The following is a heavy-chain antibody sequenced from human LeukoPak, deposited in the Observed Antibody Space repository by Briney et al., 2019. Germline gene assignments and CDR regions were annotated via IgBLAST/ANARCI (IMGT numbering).Heavy chain of an antibody. CDR1: GYTFTSYD. Sequence: ASVKVSCKASGYTFTSYDINWVRQATGQGLEWMGWMNPNSGNTGYAQKFQGRVTMTRNTSISTAYMELSSLRSEDTAVYYCARARWQWLVNNNPFDYWGQGTLVTVSS. CDR2: MNPNSGNT. J-gene: IGHJ4*02. CDR3: ARARWQWLVNNNPFDY. V-gene: IGHV1-8*01. D-gene: IGHD6-19*01.